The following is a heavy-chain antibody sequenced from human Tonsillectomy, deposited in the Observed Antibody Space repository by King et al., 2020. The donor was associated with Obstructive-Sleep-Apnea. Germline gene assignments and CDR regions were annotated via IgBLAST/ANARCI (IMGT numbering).Heavy chain of an antibody. J-gene: IGHJ4*02. V-gene: IGHV3-9*01. D-gene: IGHD6-19*01. CDR2: ISWNSGSI. CDR1: GFSFDDYA. Sequence: QLVQSGGGLVQPGRSLRLSCAASGFSFDDYAMHWVRQAPGKGLEWVSGISWNSGSIGYADSVKGRFTISRDNAKNSLYLQMNSLRVEDTALYYCAKDNSSGWYRGLDYWGQGTLVTVSS. CDR3: AKDNSSGWYRGLDY.